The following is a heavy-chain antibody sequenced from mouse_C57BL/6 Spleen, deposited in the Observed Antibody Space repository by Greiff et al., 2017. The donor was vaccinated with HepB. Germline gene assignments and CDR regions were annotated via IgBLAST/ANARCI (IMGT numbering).Heavy chain of an antibody. V-gene: IGHV1-52*01. Sequence: VQLQHPGAELVRPGSSVKLSCKASGYTFTSYWMHWVKQRPIQGLEWIGNIDPSDSETHYNQKFKDKATLSVDKSSSTAYMQLSSLTSEDSAVYYCARGDYYSNYGVFFAYWGQGTLVTVSA. CDR2: IDPSDSET. D-gene: IGHD2-5*01. J-gene: IGHJ3*01. CDR1: GYTFTSYW. CDR3: ARGDYYSNYGVFFAY.